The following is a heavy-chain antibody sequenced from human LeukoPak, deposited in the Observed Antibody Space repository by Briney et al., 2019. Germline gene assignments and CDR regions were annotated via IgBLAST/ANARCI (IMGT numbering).Heavy chain of an antibody. V-gene: IGHV3-21*01. D-gene: IGHD2-15*01. CDR1: GFIFTRHA. CDR3: ASAED. CDR2: ISSSSSYI. J-gene: IGHJ4*02. Sequence: PGGSLRLSCAASGFIFTRHAMTWVRQAPGKGLEWVSSISSSSSYIYYADSVKGRFTISRDNAKNSLYLQMNSLRAEDTAVYYCASAEDWGQGTLVTVSS.